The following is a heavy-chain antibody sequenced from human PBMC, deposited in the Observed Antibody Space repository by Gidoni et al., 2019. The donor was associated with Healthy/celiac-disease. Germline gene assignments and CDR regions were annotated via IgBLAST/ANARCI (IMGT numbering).Heavy chain of an antibody. CDR3: AKDLISITMVRGVYYYYGMDV. CDR2: ISYDGSNK. D-gene: IGHD3-10*01. CDR1: GFTFSSYG. V-gene: IGHV3-30*18. J-gene: IGHJ6*02. Sequence: GFTFSSYGMHWVRQAPGKGLEWVAVISYDGSNKYYADSVKGRFTISRDNSKNTLYLQMNSLRAEDTAVYYCAKDLISITMVRGVYYYYGMDVWGQGTTVTVSS.